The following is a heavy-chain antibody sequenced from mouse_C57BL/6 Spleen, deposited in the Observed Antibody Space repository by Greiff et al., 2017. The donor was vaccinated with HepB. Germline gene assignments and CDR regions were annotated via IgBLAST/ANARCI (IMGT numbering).Heavy chain of an antibody. J-gene: IGHJ1*03. Sequence: VQLKESGAELVKPGASVKLSCTASGFNIKDYYMHWVKQRTEQGLEWIGRIDPEDGETKYAPKFQGKATITADTSSNTAYLQLSSLTSEDTAVYYCARGYYGSSSHWYFDVWGTGTTVTVSS. V-gene: IGHV14-2*01. CDR2: IDPEDGET. CDR1: GFNIKDYY. CDR3: ARGYYGSSSHWYFDV. D-gene: IGHD1-1*01.